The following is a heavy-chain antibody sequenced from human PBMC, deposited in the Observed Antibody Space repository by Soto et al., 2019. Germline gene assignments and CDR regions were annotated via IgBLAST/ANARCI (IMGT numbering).Heavy chain of an antibody. CDR3: ARQFSVYGDYGRYFDF. V-gene: IGHV4-39*01. D-gene: IGHD4-17*01. CDR1: GGSISSSGYY. J-gene: IGHJ4*02. Sequence: QLQLQESGPGLVKPSETLSLTCTVSGGSISSSGYYWGWIRQPPGKGLEWIGTIYYSGSTSYNPSLKRGVTISVDTSKNQFSLKLSSVTAADPAVYYCARQFSVYGDYGRYFDFWGQGTLVTVSS. CDR2: IYYSGST.